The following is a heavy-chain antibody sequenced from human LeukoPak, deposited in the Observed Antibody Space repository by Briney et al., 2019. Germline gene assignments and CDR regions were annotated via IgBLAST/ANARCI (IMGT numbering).Heavy chain of an antibody. CDR2: IRSESDGGTT. CDR3: SQLYRSVP. V-gene: IGHV3-15*01. D-gene: IGHD1-1*01. Sequence: GGSLRLSCAASGLTLSSAWMHWVRQAPGKGLEWIGLIRSESDGGTTEYASPVRGRFTISRDASKNTLYLQMNSLKIIDIAVYYCSQLYRSVPWGQGTLVTVSS. CDR1: GLTLSSAW. J-gene: IGHJ5*02.